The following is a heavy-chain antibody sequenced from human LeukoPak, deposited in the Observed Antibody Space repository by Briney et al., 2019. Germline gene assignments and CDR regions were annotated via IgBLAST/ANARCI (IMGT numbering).Heavy chain of an antibody. J-gene: IGHJ6*02. D-gene: IGHD3-9*01. CDR3: ARDERRALRYFDWLPKDYYYYYGMDV. CDR2: INWNGGSA. CDR1: GFTFDDYG. V-gene: IGHV3-20*04. Sequence: GGSLRLSCAASGFTFDDYGMSWVPQSPSKARKSVSGINWNGGSAGYADSVKGRFTICRDNAKNSLYLQMNSLRAEDTALYYCARDERRALRYFDWLPKDYYYYYGMDVWGQGTTVTVSS.